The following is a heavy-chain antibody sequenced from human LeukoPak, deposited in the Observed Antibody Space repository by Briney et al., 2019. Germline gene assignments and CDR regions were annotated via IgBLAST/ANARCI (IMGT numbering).Heavy chain of an antibody. V-gene: IGHV1-69*01. CDR3: ARRKERGYSGYDSPFDY. J-gene: IGHJ4*02. D-gene: IGHD5-12*01. Sequence: GSSMKVSCKASGGTFSSYAISWVRQAPGQGLEWMGGIIPIFGTANYAQKFQGRVTITADESTSTAYMELSSLRSEDTAVYYCARRKERGYSGYDSPFDYWGQGTLVTVSS. CDR2: IIPIFGTA. CDR1: GGTFSSYA.